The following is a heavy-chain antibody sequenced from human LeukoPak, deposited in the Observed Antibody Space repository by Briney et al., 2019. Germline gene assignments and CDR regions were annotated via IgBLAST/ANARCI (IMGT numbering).Heavy chain of an antibody. V-gene: IGHV3-23*01. CDR3: AKTIGPPYYFDY. Sequence: GGSLRLSCAASGFTFNSYAMNWVRQAPGKGLEWVSGISGSGGTTYYADSVRGRFTISRDNSKNTLYLQMNSLRAEDTAVYYCAKTIGPPYYFDYWGQGTLVTVSS. D-gene: IGHD2/OR15-2a*01. CDR1: GFTFNSYA. J-gene: IGHJ4*02. CDR2: ISGSGGTT.